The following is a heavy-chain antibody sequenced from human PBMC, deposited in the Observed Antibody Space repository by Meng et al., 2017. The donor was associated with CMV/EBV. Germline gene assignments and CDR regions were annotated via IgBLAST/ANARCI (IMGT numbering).Heavy chain of an antibody. CDR3: ARGTWGVDWFDP. CDR1: GYTFTSYD. Sequence: ASVKVSCKASGYTFTSYDINWVRQATGQGLEWMGWMNPNSGNTGYAQKFQVRVTMTRNTSISTAYMELSSLRSEDTAVYYCARGTWGVDWFDPWGQGTLVIVSS. J-gene: IGHJ5*02. D-gene: IGHD3-16*01. CDR2: MNPNSGNT. V-gene: IGHV1-8*01.